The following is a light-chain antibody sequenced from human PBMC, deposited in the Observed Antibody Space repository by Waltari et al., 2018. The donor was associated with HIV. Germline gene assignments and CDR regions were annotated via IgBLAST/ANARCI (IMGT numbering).Light chain of an antibody. J-gene: IGKJ4*01. CDR3: QHYFSTPLT. CDR2: WAS. CDR1: QSLLYNVNNKTY. Sequence: DVVMTQFPDSLAVSLGERATVNCRSNQSLLYNVNNKTYLAWYQQKSGQPPKLIIYWASTRESGVPDRFSGSGSGTDFTLTIDGLRAEDVAVYYCQHYFSTPLTFGGGPGWRSN. V-gene: IGKV4-1*01.